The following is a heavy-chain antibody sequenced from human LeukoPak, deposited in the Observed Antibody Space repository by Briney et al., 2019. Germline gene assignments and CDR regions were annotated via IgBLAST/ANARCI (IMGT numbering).Heavy chain of an antibody. CDR2: ISYDGSNK. Sequence: GRSLRLSCAASGFTFSSYGMHWVRQAPGKGLEWVAVISYDGSNKYCADSVKGRFTISRDNSKNTLYLQMNSLRAEDTAVYYCAKQSGADRGHLDFWGQGTLVTVSS. D-gene: IGHD4/OR15-4a*01. CDR1: GFTFSSYG. V-gene: IGHV3-30*18. CDR3: AKQSGADRGHLDF. J-gene: IGHJ4*02.